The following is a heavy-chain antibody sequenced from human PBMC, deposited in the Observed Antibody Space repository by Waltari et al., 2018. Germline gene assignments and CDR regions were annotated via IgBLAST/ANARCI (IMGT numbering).Heavy chain of an antibody. V-gene: IGHV4-39*01. CDR2: ISYTGST. D-gene: IGHD3-16*01. CDR1: GGSITNNRHY. Sequence: QLHLQESGPGLVKPSETLSLTCSVSGGSITNNRHYWGWIRQPPGKGLEWAATISYTGSTYNNPALKSRVTIAGDTSKNQFTLKLNSVTAADTAVYYGATYVGASIGTAAFDVWGQGTMVTVSS. J-gene: IGHJ3*01. CDR3: ATYVGASIGTAAFDV.